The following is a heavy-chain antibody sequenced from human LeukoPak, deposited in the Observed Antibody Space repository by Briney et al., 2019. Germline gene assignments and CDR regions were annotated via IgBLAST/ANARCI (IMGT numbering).Heavy chain of an antibody. CDR3: ARDGGYSYGLFDY. CDR1: GGSISSGSYY. CDR2: IYYSGST. J-gene: IGHJ4*02. Sequence: SQTLSLTCTVSGGSISSGSYYWSWIRQPPGKGLEWIGYIYYSGSTYCNPSLKSRVTISVDTSKNQFSLKLSSVTAADTAVYYCARDGGYSYGLFDYWGQGTLVTVSS. D-gene: IGHD5-18*01. V-gene: IGHV4-30-4*08.